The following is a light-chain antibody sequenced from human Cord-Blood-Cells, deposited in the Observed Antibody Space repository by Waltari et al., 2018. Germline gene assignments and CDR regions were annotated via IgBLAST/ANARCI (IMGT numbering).Light chain of an antibody. V-gene: IGLV3-1*01. CDR2: QDS. J-gene: IGLJ2*01. Sequence: SYELTQAPLVSVSPGQTASITCSGDKWGDKYACWYQQKPGQSPVLVIYQDSKRPSGIPERFSGSNSGNTATLTIRGTQAMDEADYYCQAWDSSTVVFGGGTKLTVI. CDR3: QAWDSSTVV. CDR1: KWGDKY.